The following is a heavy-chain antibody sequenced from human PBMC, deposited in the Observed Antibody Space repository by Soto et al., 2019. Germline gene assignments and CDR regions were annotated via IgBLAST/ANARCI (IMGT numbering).Heavy chain of an antibody. Sequence: SVKVSCKASGGTFSSYAISWVRQAPGQGLEWMGGTIPALGKTHYIEKFQGRVTITVDDATRTVYMEVRDLTSEDTAIYYCARGPFRPSAMDVWGQGTTVTVSS. CDR1: GGTFSSYA. V-gene: IGHV1-69*10. D-gene: IGHD3-10*01. J-gene: IGHJ6*02. CDR2: TIPALGKT. CDR3: ARGPFRPSAMDV.